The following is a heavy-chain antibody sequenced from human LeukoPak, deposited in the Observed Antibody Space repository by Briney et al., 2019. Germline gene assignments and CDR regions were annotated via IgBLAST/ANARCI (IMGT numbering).Heavy chain of an antibody. Sequence: PSETLSLTCAVYGGSFSGYYWSWIRQPPGKGREWIGEINHSGSTNYNPSLKSRVTISVDTSKNQFSLKLSSVTAADTAVYYCARTTMVRGIYYMDVWGKGTTVTISS. D-gene: IGHD3-10*01. J-gene: IGHJ6*03. CDR2: INHSGST. CDR1: GGSFSGYY. V-gene: IGHV4-34*01. CDR3: ARTTMVRGIYYMDV.